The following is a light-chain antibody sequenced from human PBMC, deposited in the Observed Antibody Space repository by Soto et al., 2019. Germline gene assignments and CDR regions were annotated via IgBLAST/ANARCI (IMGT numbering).Light chain of an antibody. V-gene: IGKV1-39*01. CDR3: QQYHSYWT. CDR1: QSISSY. Sequence: DIHMTQSPSSLSASVIDIVAITFLASQSISSYLNWYQQKPGKAPKDQIYAASSLQSGVPSRFGGIGSGTDFTLTISSLQTDDFSTYHCQQYHSYWTFGQGTKVDIK. J-gene: IGKJ1*01. CDR2: AAS.